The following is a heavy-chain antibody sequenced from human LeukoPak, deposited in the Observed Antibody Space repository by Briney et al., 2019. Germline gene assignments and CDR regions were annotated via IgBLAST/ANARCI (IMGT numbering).Heavy chain of an antibody. D-gene: IGHD2-21*02. Sequence: ASVKVSCKASGYTFTGYYMHWVRQAPGQGLEWMGWINPNSGGTNYAQKFQGRVTMTRDTSISTAYMELNSLRVEDTAEYYCARNLRWVVTGSILDYWGQGTLVTVSS. V-gene: IGHV1-2*02. CDR3: ARNLRWVVTGSILDY. CDR1: GYTFTGYY. CDR2: INPNSGGT. J-gene: IGHJ4*02.